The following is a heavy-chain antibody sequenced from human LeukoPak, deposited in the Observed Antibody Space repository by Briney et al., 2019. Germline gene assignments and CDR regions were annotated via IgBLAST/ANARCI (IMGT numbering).Heavy chain of an antibody. Sequence: SETLSLTCTVSGGSISSYYWSWIRQPPGQGLEWIGYIYYSGSTNYNPSLKSRVTISVDTSKNQFSLKLSFVTAADTAVYYCARDKMGGGAEFWGQGTLVTVSS. CDR3: ARDKMGGGAEF. J-gene: IGHJ4*02. CDR2: IYYSGST. V-gene: IGHV4-59*01. D-gene: IGHD2-21*01. CDR1: GGSISSYY.